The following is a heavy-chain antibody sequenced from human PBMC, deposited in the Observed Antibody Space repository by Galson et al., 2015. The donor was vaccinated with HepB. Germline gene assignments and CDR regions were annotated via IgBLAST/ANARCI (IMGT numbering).Heavy chain of an antibody. Sequence: SLRLSCAASGFTFSYAWMSWVRQVPGKGLEWIGRIKSNVHDGTTDYAAPMRGRVSISRDDSKNTLYLQLYSLRTEDTAVYYCTTYRYNYDTFGNDYWGQGTLVTVSS. V-gene: IGHV3-15*01. CDR3: TTYRYNYDTFGNDY. D-gene: IGHD5-18*01. J-gene: IGHJ4*02. CDR1: GFTFSYAW. CDR2: IKSNVHDGTT.